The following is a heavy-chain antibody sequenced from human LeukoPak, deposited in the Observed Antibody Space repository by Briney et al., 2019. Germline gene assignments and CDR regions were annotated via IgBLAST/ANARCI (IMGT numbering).Heavy chain of an antibody. V-gene: IGHV4-59*01. CDR1: GGSINSYY. CDR2: ISYSGSS. Sequence: WESLSLTCTVSGGSINSYYWSWIRQPPGKGLEWIGYISYSGSSTYNPALKRRVTITVDTSKNQFSLKLSSVTAAATAVYYCARVPRIAARPYYFDYWGQGTLVTVSS. D-gene: IGHD6-6*01. CDR3: ARVPRIAARPYYFDY. J-gene: IGHJ4*02.